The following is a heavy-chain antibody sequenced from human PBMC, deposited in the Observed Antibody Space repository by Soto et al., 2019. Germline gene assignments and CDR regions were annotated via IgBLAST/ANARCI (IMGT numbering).Heavy chain of an antibody. V-gene: IGHV1-69*13. CDR1: GGTFSSYA. J-gene: IGHJ4*02. CDR2: VIPIFGTA. D-gene: IGHD1-7*01. CDR3: AFNPRYNWNYDLRIIRRGVEDY. Sequence: AASVKVSCKASGGTFSSYAISWVRQAPGQGLEWVGGVIPIFGTANYAQKFQGRVKITADESTSTAYMELSSLRSEDTAVYYCAFNPRYNWNYDLRIIRRGVEDYWGQGTLVTVSS.